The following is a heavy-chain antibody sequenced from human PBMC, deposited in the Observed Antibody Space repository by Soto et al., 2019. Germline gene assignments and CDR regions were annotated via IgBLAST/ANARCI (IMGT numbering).Heavy chain of an antibody. J-gene: IGHJ2*01. CDR1: GGSFSGYY. Sequence: SETLSLTCTIYGGSFSGYYWSWFRQPPGKGLEWIGYIYYSGSTYYSPSLKSRVTISAGTSENLFSLELGSVTAADTAVYYCARGVTAAGKWYFDLWGRGTLVT. V-gene: IGHV4-59*06. CDR3: ARGVTAAGKWYFDL. D-gene: IGHD6-13*01. CDR2: IYYSGST.